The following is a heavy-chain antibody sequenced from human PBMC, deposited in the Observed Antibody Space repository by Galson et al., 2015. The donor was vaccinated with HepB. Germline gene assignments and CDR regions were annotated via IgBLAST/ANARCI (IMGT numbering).Heavy chain of an antibody. V-gene: IGHV3-9*01. Sequence: SLRLSCAASGFTFDDYAMHWVRQAPGKGLEWVSGISWNSGSIGYADSVKGRFTISRDNAKNSLYLQMNSLRAEDTALYYCAKDRRVSSGWGRDALDIWGQGTMVTVSS. D-gene: IGHD6-19*01. J-gene: IGHJ3*02. CDR2: ISWNSGSI. CDR3: AKDRRVSSGWGRDALDI. CDR1: GFTFDDYA.